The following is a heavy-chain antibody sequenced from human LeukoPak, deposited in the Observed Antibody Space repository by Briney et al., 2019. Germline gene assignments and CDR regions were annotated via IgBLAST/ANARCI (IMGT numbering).Heavy chain of an antibody. Sequence: SQTLSLTCTVSGGSISSGDYYWSWIRQPPATGLEWIGYIYYSGSTYYNPSLKSRVSISVDTSKNQFSLKLSSVTAADTAVYYCARERGGYYYDYWGQGTLVTVSS. CDR1: GGSISSGDYY. V-gene: IGHV4-30-4*08. CDR3: ARERGGYYYDY. J-gene: IGHJ4*02. CDR2: IYYSGST. D-gene: IGHD2-15*01.